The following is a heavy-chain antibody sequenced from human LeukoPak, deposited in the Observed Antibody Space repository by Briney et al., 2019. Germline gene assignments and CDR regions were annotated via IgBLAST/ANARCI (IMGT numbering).Heavy chain of an antibody. CDR2: INHSGST. Sequence: SETLSLTCAVYGGSFSGYYWSWIRQPPGKGLEWIGEINHSGSTNYNPSLKSRVTISVDTSKNQFSLKLSSVTAADTAVYYCARGLKTYYDFWSGPPRWFDPWGQGTLVTVSS. CDR1: GGSFSGYY. J-gene: IGHJ5*02. V-gene: IGHV4-34*01. D-gene: IGHD3-3*01. CDR3: ARGLKTYYDFWSGPPRWFDP.